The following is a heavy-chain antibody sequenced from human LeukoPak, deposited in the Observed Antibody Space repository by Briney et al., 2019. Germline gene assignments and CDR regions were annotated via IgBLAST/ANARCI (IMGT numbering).Heavy chain of an antibody. CDR1: GFSFSTYD. V-gene: IGHV3-30*18. CDR2: ISSDGSHK. D-gene: IGHD3-9*01. CDR3: AKGSIDWYYFDY. J-gene: IGHJ4*02. Sequence: GGSLRLSCAASGFSFSTYDMNWVRQAPGKGLEWVAVISSDGSHKYWAESVKGRFTISRDNSKNTVYLQMNSLRAEDTAVYYCAKGSIDWYYFDYWGQGTLVTVSS.